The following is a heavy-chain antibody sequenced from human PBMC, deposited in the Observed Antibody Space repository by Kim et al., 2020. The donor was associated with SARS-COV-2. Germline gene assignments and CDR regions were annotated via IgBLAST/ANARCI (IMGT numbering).Heavy chain of an antibody. CDR1: GGTFSSYA. CDR2: IIPILGIV. V-gene: IGHV1-69*04. Sequence: SVKVSCKASGGTFSSYAISWVRQAPGQGLEWMGRIIPILGIVNYAQKFQGRVTITADKSTSTAYMELSSLRSEDTAVYYCARGGTGTTVDYWGQGTLVTVSS. D-gene: IGHD1-1*01. J-gene: IGHJ4*02. CDR3: ARGGTGTTVDY.